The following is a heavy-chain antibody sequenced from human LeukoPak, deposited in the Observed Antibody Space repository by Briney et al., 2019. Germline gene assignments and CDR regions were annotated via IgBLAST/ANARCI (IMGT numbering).Heavy chain of an antibody. D-gene: IGHD3-22*01. CDR1: GFTFNDYA. Sequence: GGSLRLSCAASGFTFNDYAMHWVRQVPGKGLEWVSLINWSGVSTYYADSVKGRFTISRDNNKDSLFLQMSSLRPEDTALYYCAKDPDSSGFFDPPGFGGQGPLATVPS. J-gene: IGHJ4*02. CDR3: AKDPDSSGFFDPPGF. V-gene: IGHV3-43D*03. CDR2: INWSGVST.